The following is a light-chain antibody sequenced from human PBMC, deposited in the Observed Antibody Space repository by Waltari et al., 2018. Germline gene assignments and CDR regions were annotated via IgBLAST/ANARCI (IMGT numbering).Light chain of an antibody. Sequence: EIVLTQSPGTLSLSQGERATLSCRASQRFSRTLAWYQQKPGQAPRLLIYDASSRATGIPDRFSGSGSGTDFSLTISRLEPEDFAVYYCQKYGTLPATFGQGTKVEIK. CDR3: QKYGTLPAT. J-gene: IGKJ1*01. CDR2: DAS. CDR1: QRFSRT. V-gene: IGKV3-20*01.